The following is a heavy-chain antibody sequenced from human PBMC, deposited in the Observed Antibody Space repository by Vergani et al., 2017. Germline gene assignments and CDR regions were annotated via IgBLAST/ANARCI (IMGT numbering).Heavy chain of an antibody. V-gene: IGHV3-48*01. CDR2: VSTGTKSQ. J-gene: IGHJ5*02. D-gene: IGHD2-2*01. Sequence: QLVESGGGWVQPGGSLRLSCVVSGFDFSSYIMNWVRQAPGKGLEWVSFVSTGTKSQSYAESVKGRFTISRDSAKNSLYLQMDSLRAEDTAVYYCAREGRSVVATGNWFDPWGQGTLVTVSS. CDR1: GFDFSSYI. CDR3: AREGRSVVATGNWFDP.